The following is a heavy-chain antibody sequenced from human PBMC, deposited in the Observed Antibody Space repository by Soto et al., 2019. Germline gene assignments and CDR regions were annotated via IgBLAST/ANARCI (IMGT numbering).Heavy chain of an antibody. V-gene: IGHV4-34*01. D-gene: IGHD3-3*01. Sequence: ASETLSLTCAVYGGSFSGYYWSWIRQPPGKGLEWIGEINHSGSTNYNPSLKSRVTISVDTSKNQFSLKLSSVTAADTAVYYCARAAFGSWSGYWFDYWGQGTLVTVSS. CDR2: INHSGST. J-gene: IGHJ4*02. CDR1: GGSFSGYY. CDR3: ARAAFGSWSGYWFDY.